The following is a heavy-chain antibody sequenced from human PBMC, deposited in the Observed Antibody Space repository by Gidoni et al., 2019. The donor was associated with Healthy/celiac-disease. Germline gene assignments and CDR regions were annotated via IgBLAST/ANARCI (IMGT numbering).Heavy chain of an antibody. V-gene: IGHV4-4*07. CDR2: IYTSGST. D-gene: IGHD3-16*01. Sequence: QVQLQESGPGLVKPSETLSLTCTVSGGSISSYYWRWIRQPAGKGLEWIGRIYTSGSTNYNPSLKSRVTMSVDTSKNQFSLKLSSVTAADTAVYYCARARYWGRKYYFDYWGQGTLVTVSS. J-gene: IGHJ4*02. CDR1: GGSISSYY. CDR3: ARARYWGRKYYFDY.